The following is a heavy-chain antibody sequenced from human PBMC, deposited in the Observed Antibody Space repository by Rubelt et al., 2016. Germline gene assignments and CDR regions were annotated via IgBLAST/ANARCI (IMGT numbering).Heavy chain of an antibody. CDR2: IDWDDNK. Sequence: QVTLRESGPALVKPTQTLTLTCTLSGFSLSTTGMCVNWIRQPPGKALEWLARIDWDDNKYYNSSLKTRLTISKDTSENQVVLTMTNMDPVDTGTYYCAHLLTKGYYGSGSYYDYWGQGTLVTVSS. CDR3: AHLLTKGYYGSGSYYDY. V-gene: IGHV2-70*15. CDR1: GFSLSTTGMC. J-gene: IGHJ4*02. D-gene: IGHD3-10*01.